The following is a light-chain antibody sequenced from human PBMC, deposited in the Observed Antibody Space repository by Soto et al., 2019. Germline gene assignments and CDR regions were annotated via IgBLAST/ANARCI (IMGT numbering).Light chain of an antibody. CDR2: GAS. CDR3: QQYAGSPYT. Sequence: EIVLTQSPGTLSLSPGERVTLSCRASQSVSSSYLAWYQQKPGQAPRLLIYGASSRATGIPDRFSGSGSGTDFTLTISRLEPEDFAVYHCQQYAGSPYTFGQGTKLEIK. J-gene: IGKJ2*01. V-gene: IGKV3-20*01. CDR1: QSVSSSY.